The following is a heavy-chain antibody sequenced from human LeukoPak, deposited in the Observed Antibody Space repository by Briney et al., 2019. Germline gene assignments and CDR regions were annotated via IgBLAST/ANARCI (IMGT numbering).Heavy chain of an antibody. J-gene: IGHJ4*02. V-gene: IGHV4-34*01. CDR1: GGSFSGYY. D-gene: IGHD3-16*02. Sequence: SETLSLTXAVYGGSFSGYYWSWIRQPPGRGLEWIGEINHSGSTNYNPSLKSRVTISVDTSKNQFSLKLSSVTAADTAVYYCAREVRRYDYVWGSYRSPYFDYWGQGTLVTVSS. CDR3: AREVRRYDYVWGSYRSPYFDY. CDR2: INHSGST.